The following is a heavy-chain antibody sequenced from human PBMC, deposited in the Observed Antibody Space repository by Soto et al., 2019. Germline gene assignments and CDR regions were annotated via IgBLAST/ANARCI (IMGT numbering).Heavy chain of an antibody. CDR2: IIPSGGST. CDR3: ARDLSGSYHY. D-gene: IGHD1-26*01. V-gene: IGHV1-46*01. Sequence: ASVKVSCKASGGTFSSYTISWVRQAPGQGLEWMGRIIPSGGSTSYAQKFQGRVTMTGDTSTSTVYMELSSLRSEDTAVYYCARDLSGSYHYWGQGTLVTVSS. J-gene: IGHJ4*02. CDR1: GGTFSSYT.